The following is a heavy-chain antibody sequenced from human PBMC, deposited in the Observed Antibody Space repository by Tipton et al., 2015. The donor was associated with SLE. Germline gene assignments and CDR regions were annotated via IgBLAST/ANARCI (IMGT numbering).Heavy chain of an antibody. Sequence: TLSLTCTVSGGSISSGNYYWSWIRQPAGKGLEWVGRIYASGSTNYNPSLKSRVTISVDTSKNQFSLKLSSVTAADTAVYYCARDHGSYFDYWGQGTLVTVSS. CDR3: ARDHGSYFDY. CDR2: IYASGST. V-gene: IGHV4-61*02. J-gene: IGHJ4*02. CDR1: GGSISSGNYY. D-gene: IGHD1-1*01.